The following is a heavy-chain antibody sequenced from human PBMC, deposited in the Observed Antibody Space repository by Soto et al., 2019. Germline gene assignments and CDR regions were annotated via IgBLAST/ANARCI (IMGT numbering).Heavy chain of an antibody. CDR3: ARDSLDSVTTYYYYYYMDV. CDR2: ISSSGSTI. D-gene: IGHD4-4*01. J-gene: IGHJ6*03. V-gene: IGHV3-11*01. CDR1: GFTFSDYY. Sequence: QVQLVESGGGLVKPGGSLRLSCAASGFTFSDYYMSWIRQAPGKGLEWVSYISSSGSTIYYADSVKGRFTISRDNAKNSLYLQMNSLRAEYTAVYYCARDSLDSVTTYYYYYYMDVWGKGTTVTVSS.